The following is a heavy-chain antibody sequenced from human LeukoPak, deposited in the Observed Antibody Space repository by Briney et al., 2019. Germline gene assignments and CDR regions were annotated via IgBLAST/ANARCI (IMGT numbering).Heavy chain of an antibody. Sequence: PSETLSLTCTVSGGSISSSSYYWGWIRQPPGKGLEWIGSMYYSGSTYYNPSLKSRVTMSVDTSKNQCSLKVTSVTAADTAVYYCARVRAASGTTDYWGQGTLVTVSS. CDR3: ARVRAASGTTDY. CDR2: MYYSGST. CDR1: GGSISSSSYY. V-gene: IGHV4-39*07. D-gene: IGHD6-13*01. J-gene: IGHJ4*02.